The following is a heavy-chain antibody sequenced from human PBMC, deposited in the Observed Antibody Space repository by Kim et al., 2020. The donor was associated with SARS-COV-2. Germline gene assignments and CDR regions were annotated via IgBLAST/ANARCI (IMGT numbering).Heavy chain of an antibody. D-gene: IGHD6-13*01. J-gene: IGHJ4*02. V-gene: IGHV4-39*01. CDR2: IYYSGST. CDR3: ARLTRIAAAGTPSDY. CDR1: GGSISSSSYY. Sequence: SETLSLTCTVSGGSISSSSYYWGWIRQPPGKGLEWIGSIYYSGSTYYNPSLKSRVTISVDTSKNQFSLKLSSVTAADTAVYYCARLTRIAAAGTPSDYWGQGTLVTVSS.